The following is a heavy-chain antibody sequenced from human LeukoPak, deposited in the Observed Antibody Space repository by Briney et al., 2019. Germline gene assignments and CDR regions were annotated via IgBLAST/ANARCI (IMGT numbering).Heavy chain of an antibody. Sequence: ASVKVSCRASGYTFTSYDINWVRQATGQGPEWMGWMSPNSGNTGYAQKFQGRVTKTRSTSMSTAYMELSSLRSEDTAVYYCARGPPNWGYDYWGQGTLVTVSS. CDR2: MSPNSGNT. CDR3: ARGPPNWGYDY. CDR1: GYTFTSYD. D-gene: IGHD7-27*01. V-gene: IGHV1-8*01. J-gene: IGHJ4*02.